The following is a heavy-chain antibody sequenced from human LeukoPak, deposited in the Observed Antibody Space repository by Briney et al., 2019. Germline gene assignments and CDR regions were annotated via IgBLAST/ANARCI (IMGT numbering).Heavy chain of an antibody. D-gene: IGHD2-2*01. V-gene: IGHV3-23*01. CDR2: ISGSGGST. CDR1: GFTFSSYA. CDR3: AKDLEDIVVVPAAAHFDY. Sequence: GGPLRLSCAASGFTFSSYAMTWVRQAPGKGLEWVSAISGSGGSTYYADSVKGRFAISRDNSKNTLYLQMNSLRAEDTAVYYCAKDLEDIVVVPAAAHFDYWGQGTLVTVSS. J-gene: IGHJ4*02.